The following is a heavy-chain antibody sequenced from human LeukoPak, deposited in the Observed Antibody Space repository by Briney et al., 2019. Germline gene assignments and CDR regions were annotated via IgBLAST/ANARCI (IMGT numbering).Heavy chain of an antibody. J-gene: IGHJ4*02. CDR3: ARAIGIAAAGYYFDY. Sequence: GVSLRLSCAASGFTFSDYYMSWIRQAPGKGLEWVSYISSSGSTIYYADSVKGRFTISRDNAKNSLYLQMNSLRAEDTAVYYCARAIGIAAAGYYFDYWGQGTLVTVSS. CDR1: GFTFSDYY. V-gene: IGHV3-11*01. CDR2: ISSSGSTI. D-gene: IGHD6-13*01.